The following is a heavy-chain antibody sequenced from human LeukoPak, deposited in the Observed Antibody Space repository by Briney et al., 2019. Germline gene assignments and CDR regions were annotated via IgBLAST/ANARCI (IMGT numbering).Heavy chain of an antibody. CDR2: INHSGST. Sequence: PSETLSLTCSVSGASISRSTYYWSWIRQPPGKGLEWIGEINHSGSTNYNPSLKSRVTISVDTSKNQFSLKLSSVTAADTAVYYCARDPPNWGQGTLVTVSS. J-gene: IGHJ4*02. V-gene: IGHV4-39*07. CDR3: ARDPPN. CDR1: GASISRSTYY.